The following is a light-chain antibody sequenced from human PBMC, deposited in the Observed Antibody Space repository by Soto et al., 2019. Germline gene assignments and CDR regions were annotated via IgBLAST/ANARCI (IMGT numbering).Light chain of an antibody. CDR2: GAS. CDR1: QSVSTN. J-gene: IGKJ4*01. Sequence: EIVMTQSPGTLSLSPGERATLSCRASQSVSTNLARYQQKPGQAPKLLIYGASTRATGFPARFSGSGSGTEFTLTISSLQSEDFAVYYCQQYNDWPLTFGGGTKVDIK. CDR3: QQYNDWPLT. V-gene: IGKV3-15*01.